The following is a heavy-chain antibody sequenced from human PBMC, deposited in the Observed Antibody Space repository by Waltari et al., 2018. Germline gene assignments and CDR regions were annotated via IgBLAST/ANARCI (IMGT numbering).Heavy chain of an antibody. J-gene: IGHJ3*02. Sequence: QLQLQESGPGLVKPSETLSLTCTVSGGSISSSSYYWGWIRQPPGKGLEWIGSIYYSGSTYYNPSLKSRVTISVDTSKNQFSLKLSSVTAADTAVYYCARDSPLGTGDDDAFDIWGQGTMVTVSS. CDR2: IYYSGST. V-gene: IGHV4-39*07. D-gene: IGHD1-1*01. CDR1: GGSISSSSYY. CDR3: ARDSPLGTGDDDAFDI.